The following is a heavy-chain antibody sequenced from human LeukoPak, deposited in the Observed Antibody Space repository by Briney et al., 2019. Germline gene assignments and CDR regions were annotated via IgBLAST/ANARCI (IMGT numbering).Heavy chain of an antibody. Sequence: GGSLRLSCAASGYTFSNYFMNWVRQAPGQGLEWMGWINTNTGNPTYAQGFTGRFVFSLDTSVSMAYLQISSLKAEDTAVYYCARLGTPTFYYYMDVWGKGTTVTVSS. CDR3: ARLGTPTFYYYMDV. D-gene: IGHD1-14*01. V-gene: IGHV7-4-1*04. CDR1: GYTFSNYF. CDR2: INTNTGNP. J-gene: IGHJ6*03.